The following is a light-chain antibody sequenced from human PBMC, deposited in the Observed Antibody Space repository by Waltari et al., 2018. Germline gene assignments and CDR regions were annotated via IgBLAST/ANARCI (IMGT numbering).Light chain of an antibody. Sequence: QSVLTQPPSVSAAPGQRVTISCSGGRSNIGNNYVYWYRQFPGRAPKLLIYENTERPSGIAGRFSGSESGTSATLDITGLQAGDDADYYCGTWDSSLSGAVFGGGTHLTVL. V-gene: IGLV1-51*02. J-gene: IGLJ7*01. CDR2: ENT. CDR1: RSNIGNNY. CDR3: GTWDSSLSGAV.